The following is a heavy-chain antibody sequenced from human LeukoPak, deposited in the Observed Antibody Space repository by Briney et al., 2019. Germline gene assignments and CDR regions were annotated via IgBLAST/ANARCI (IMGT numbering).Heavy chain of an antibody. D-gene: IGHD2-2*01. J-gene: IGHJ4*02. CDR2: ISSGGSAI. CDR3: ARPYCSTTSCLLDY. Sequence: GGSLILSCAASGFTFSTYEMSWVRQAPGKGLECVSYISSGGSAIYYADSVKGRFTISRDNAKNSLYLQMNSLRAEDTAVYYCARPYCSTTSCLLDYWGQGTLVTVSS. CDR1: GFTFSTYE. V-gene: IGHV3-48*03.